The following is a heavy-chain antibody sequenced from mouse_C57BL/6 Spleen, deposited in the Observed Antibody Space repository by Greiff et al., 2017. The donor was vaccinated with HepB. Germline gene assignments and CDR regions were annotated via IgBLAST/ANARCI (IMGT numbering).Heavy chain of an antibody. D-gene: IGHD2-3*01. Sequence: VQLQQPGTELVKPGASVKLSCKASGYTFTSYWMHWVKQRPGQGLEWIGNINPSNGGTNYNEKFKSKATLTVYKSSSIAYMHLSSLTSKDSAVYYCAREGVGWFLFDYWGQGTTVTVSS. CDR1: GYTFTSYW. V-gene: IGHV1-53*01. J-gene: IGHJ2*01. CDR2: INPSNGGT. CDR3: AREGVGWFLFDY.